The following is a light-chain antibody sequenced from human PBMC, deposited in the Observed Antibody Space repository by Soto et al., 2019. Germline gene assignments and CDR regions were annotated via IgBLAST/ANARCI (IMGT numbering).Light chain of an antibody. Sequence: ELVLTQSPGTLCLSPGERASLSCRASERVSASYLAWYQQKPGQPARLLLYDASRRATGIQARFHGRGHGTDFTPTISRLEPEDFAVYYCQQYGSSPWTFGQGTKVDIK. CDR2: DAS. J-gene: IGKJ1*01. V-gene: IGKV3-20*01. CDR1: ERVSASY. CDR3: QQYGSSPWT.